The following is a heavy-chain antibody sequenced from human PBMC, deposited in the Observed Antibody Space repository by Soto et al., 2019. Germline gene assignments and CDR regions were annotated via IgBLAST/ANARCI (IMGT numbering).Heavy chain of an antibody. D-gene: IGHD6-19*01. J-gene: IGHJ6*02. CDR2: IKQDGSEE. CDR1: GFTFSNYW. Sequence: GGSLRLSCAASGFTFSNYWMSWVRQAPGKGLEWVANIKQDGSEEYCVDSVKGRFTISRDNAKNSRYLQMRSLRADDTAVYYCTRGIRGSSGWSYYYGMDVWGQGTTVTVSS. V-gene: IGHV3-7*03. CDR3: TRGIRGSSGWSYYYGMDV.